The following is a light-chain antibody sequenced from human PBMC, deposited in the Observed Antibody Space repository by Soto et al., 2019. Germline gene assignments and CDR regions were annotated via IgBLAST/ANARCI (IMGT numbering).Light chain of an antibody. V-gene: IGLV2-14*01. CDR3: CSFTTSSTFV. CDR2: DVN. J-gene: IGLJ1*01. CDR1: SSDVGAYDF. Sequence: QSALTQPASVSGSPGQSITISCTGTSSDVGAYDFVSWYQQYPGKAPKLMIYDVNNRPSGVSNRFSGSKSGNTASLTLSGLQAEDEADYYCCSFTTSSTFVFGTGTKVTVL.